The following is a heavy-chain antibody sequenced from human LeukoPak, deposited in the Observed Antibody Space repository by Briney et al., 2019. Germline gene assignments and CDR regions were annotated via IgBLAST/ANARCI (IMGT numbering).Heavy chain of an antibody. Sequence: PSETLSLTCAVYGGSFSGYYWSWLRQPPGKGLEWIGEINHSGSTNSNPSLKSRVTISIDTSKNQFSLNLSSVTAADTAVYYCARGPDCSGGSCTGRPFDYWDQGTLVTVSS. V-gene: IGHV4-34*01. D-gene: IGHD2-15*01. J-gene: IGHJ4*02. CDR2: INHSGST. CDR1: GGSFSGYY. CDR3: ARGPDCSGGSCTGRPFDY.